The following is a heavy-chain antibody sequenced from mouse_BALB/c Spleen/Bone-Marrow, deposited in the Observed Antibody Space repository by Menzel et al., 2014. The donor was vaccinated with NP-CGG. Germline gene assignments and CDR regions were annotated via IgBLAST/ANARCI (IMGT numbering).Heavy chain of an antibody. CDR3: ARKGAMITHYYAMDY. CDR1: GFTFSSFG. V-gene: IGHV5-17*02. Sequence: EVKLMDSGGGLVQPGGSRKLSCAASGFTFSSFGMPWVRQAPEKGLEWVAYISNGSSPIYYADTVKGRFTISRDNPKNTLFLQMTSLRSEDTAMYYCARKGAMITHYYAMDYWGQGTSVTVSS. J-gene: IGHJ4*01. D-gene: IGHD2-4*01. CDR2: ISNGSSPI.